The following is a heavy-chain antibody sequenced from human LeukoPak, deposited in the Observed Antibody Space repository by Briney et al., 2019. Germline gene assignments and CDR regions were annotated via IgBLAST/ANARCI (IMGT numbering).Heavy chain of an antibody. J-gene: IGHJ3*01. Sequence: PGGSLRLSCAASGFTIRNYWMHWARQAPGKGLEWVSCLQSDGISTRYADSVKGRFTISRDNAENSLYLQMNSLRDEDTAVYFCVRDRDYAFDFWGQGTMVTVSS. V-gene: IGHV3-74*01. CDR2: LQSDGIST. CDR1: GFTIRNYW. CDR3: VRDRDYAFDF.